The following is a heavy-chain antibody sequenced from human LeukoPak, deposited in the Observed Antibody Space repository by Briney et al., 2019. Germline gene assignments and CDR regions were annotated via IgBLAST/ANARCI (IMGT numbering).Heavy chain of an antibody. V-gene: IGHV3-23*01. Sequence: GGSLRLSCAASGFTFSSSAMSWVRQGPGKGLEWVSGITSGGSTYYADSVKGRFTISRDNSKNTLFLQMNSLRAEDTAVYYCAKAGYFDWLVCYFDYWGQGTLVTVSS. J-gene: IGHJ4*02. D-gene: IGHD3-9*01. CDR3: AKAGYFDWLVCYFDY. CDR1: GFTFSSSA. CDR2: ITSGGST.